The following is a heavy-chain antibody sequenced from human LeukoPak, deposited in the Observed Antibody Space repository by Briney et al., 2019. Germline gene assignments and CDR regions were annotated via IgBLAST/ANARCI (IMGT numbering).Heavy chain of an antibody. D-gene: IGHD5-18*01. J-gene: IGHJ4*02. CDR1: GYTFTSYG. V-gene: IGHV1-18*01. CDR3: ARRDTAMVTVFDY. Sequence: GASVKVSCKASGYTFTSYGISWVRQAPGQGLEWMGWISAYNGNTNYAQKFQGRVTMTRDTSISTAYMELSRLRSDDTAVYYCARRDTAMVTVFDYWGQGTLVTVSS. CDR2: ISAYNGNT.